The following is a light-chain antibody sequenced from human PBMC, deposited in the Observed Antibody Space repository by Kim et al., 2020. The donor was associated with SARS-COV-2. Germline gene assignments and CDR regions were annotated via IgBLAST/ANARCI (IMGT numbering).Light chain of an antibody. V-gene: IGLV1-40*01. CDR3: QSYDHSLSDV. Sequence: GQRVIISCTGSSSNIGAGYDVHWYQQLPGTAPKLLIYGNTNRPSGVPDRFSGSRSGTSASLAITGLQAEDEAHYYCQSYDHSLSDVFGTGTNVTVL. J-gene: IGLJ1*01. CDR1: SSNIGAGYD. CDR2: GNT.